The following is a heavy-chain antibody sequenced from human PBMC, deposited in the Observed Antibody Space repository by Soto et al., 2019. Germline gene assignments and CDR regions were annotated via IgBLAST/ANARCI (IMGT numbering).Heavy chain of an antibody. Sequence: SVKVSCKASGGTFSSYRFNWVRQARGQGLEWLGGIVPIYRTADYAQKFQGRVTITADESTRTVYLELSSLESQDTALYYCARDSGAKLSSSWGQGTLVTVSS. V-gene: IGHV1-69*13. D-gene: IGHD6-13*01. CDR2: IVPIYRTA. CDR3: ARDSGAKLSSS. CDR1: GGTFSSYR. J-gene: IGHJ4*02.